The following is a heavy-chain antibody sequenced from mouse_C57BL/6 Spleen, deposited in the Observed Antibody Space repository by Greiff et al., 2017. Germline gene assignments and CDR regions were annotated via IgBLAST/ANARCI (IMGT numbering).Heavy chain of an antibody. Sequence: QVQLQQPGAELVKPGASVTMSCKASGYTFTSYWLTWVKQRPGQGLEWIGDIYPGSGSTTYNEKFKSKATLTVDTASSTAYMQLRSLTSEDSAVYYCARSGDPHAMDYWGQGTSVTVSS. V-gene: IGHV1-55*01. CDR1: GYTFTSYW. CDR2: IYPGSGST. CDR3: ARSGDPHAMDY. J-gene: IGHJ4*01. D-gene: IGHD3-1*01.